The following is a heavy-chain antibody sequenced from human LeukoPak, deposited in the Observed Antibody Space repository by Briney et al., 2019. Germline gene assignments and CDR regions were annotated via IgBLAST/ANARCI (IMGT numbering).Heavy chain of an antibody. CDR1: GGSISSYY. CDR3: ARDTAYSSGWLI. CDR2: IYYSGST. V-gene: IGHV4-59*01. D-gene: IGHD6-19*01. Sequence: SETLSLTCTVSGGSISSYYWSWIRQPPGKGLEWIGNIYYSGSTNYNPSLKSRVTISVDTSKNQFSLKLSSVTAADTAVYYCARDTAYSSGWLIWGQGTLVTVSS. J-gene: IGHJ4*02.